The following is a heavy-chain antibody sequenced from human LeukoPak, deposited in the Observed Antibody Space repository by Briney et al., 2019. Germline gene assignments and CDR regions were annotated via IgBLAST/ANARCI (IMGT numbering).Heavy chain of an antibody. CDR3: ARGGGTVEKSNAFDI. D-gene: IGHD4-23*01. V-gene: IGHV4-4*02. J-gene: IGHJ3*02. Sequence: PADTVSLTCTLSGGPINSSNGLGWVRRPPGKGLEWIGEIYHSGSTNYNPSLKSRVTISVDKSKNQFSLKLSSVTAADTAEYYCARGGGTVEKSNAFDIWGEGTMVIVSS. CDR1: GGPINSSNG. CDR2: IYHSGST.